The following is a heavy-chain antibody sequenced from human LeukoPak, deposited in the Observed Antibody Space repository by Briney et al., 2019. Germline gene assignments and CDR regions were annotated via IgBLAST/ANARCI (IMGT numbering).Heavy chain of an antibody. CDR1: GFTFSSYG. Sequence: QPGRSLRLSCAASGFTFSSYGMHWVRQAPGKGLEWVAVIWYDGSNKYYADSVKGRFTISRDNSKNTPYLQMNSLRAEDTAVYYCARAGGSGSSPLSVLVPFAFDPWGQGTLVTVSS. V-gene: IGHV3-33*01. CDR2: IWYDGSNK. J-gene: IGHJ5*02. D-gene: IGHD3-10*01. CDR3: ARAGGSGSSPLSVLVPFAFDP.